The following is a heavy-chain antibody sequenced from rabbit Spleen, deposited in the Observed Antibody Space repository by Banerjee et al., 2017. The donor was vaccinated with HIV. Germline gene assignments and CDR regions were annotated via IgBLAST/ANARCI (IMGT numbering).Heavy chain of an antibody. Sequence: QSLEESGGDLVKPGASLTLTCTASGFSFSSSDYMCWVRQAPGKGLEWIACIDAGSSGFTYFATWAKGRFTISKPSSTTVTLQMTRLTAADTATYFCARDTGSSFSSYGMDLWGPGTLVT. CDR2: IDAGSSGFT. CDR3: ARDTGSSFSSYGMDL. CDR1: GFSFSSSDY. V-gene: IGHV1S40*01. D-gene: IGHD8-1*01. J-gene: IGHJ6*01.